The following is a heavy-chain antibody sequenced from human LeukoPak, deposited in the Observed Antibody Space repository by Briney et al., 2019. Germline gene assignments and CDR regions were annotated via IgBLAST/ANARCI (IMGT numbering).Heavy chain of an antibody. CDR3: ARDCPYCVGDTCSRTFDH. V-gene: IGHV1-3*04. CDR1: GYTFTAYA. J-gene: IGHJ4*02. D-gene: IGHD2-21*02. CDR2: INTATGET. Sequence: ASVKVSCKTSGYTFTAYAIHWVRQAPGQGLEWMGWINTATGETRYSQNFQGRVTITRDTSATTADMELSSLRSEDTAVFFCARDCPYCVGDTCSRTFDHWGQGTLVTVSS.